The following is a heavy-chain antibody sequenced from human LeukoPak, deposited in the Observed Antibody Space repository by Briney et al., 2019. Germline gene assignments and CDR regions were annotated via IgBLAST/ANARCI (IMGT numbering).Heavy chain of an antibody. Sequence: GGSLRLSCAASGVTFSSYWMHWVRQVPGKGLVWVSRINSDGSSTSYADSVKGRFTISRDNSKNTLYLQMNSLRAEDTAVYYCAADLYAVDFDYWGQGTLVTVSS. CDR1: GVTFSSYW. V-gene: IGHV3-74*01. CDR2: INSDGSST. D-gene: IGHD3-16*01. CDR3: AADLYAVDFDY. J-gene: IGHJ4*02.